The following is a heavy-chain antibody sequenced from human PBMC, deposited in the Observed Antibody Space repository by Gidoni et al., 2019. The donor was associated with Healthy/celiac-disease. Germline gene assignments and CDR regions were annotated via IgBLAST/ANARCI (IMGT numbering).Heavy chain of an antibody. CDR1: GFTFSSYS. V-gene: IGHV3-21*01. J-gene: IGHJ2*01. Sequence: GFTFSSYSMNWVRQAPGKGLEWVSSISSSSSYIYYADSVKGRFTISRDNAKNSLYLQMNSLRAEDTAVYYCARTEAWNWYFDLWGRGTLVTVSS. D-gene: IGHD5-12*01. CDR2: ISSSSSYI. CDR3: ARTEAWNWYFDL.